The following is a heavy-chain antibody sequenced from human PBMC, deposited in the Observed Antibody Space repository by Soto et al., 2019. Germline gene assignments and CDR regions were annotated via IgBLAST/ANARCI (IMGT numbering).Heavy chain of an antibody. Sequence: LSLTCAASGFTFDDYAMHWVRQAPGKGLEWVSGISWNSGSIGYADSVKGRFTISRDNAKNSLYLQMNSLRAEDTALYYCAKDVTYYYDSSGYFDYWGQGTLVTVSS. J-gene: IGHJ4*02. CDR1: GFTFDDYA. CDR3: AKDVTYYYDSSGYFDY. CDR2: ISWNSGSI. D-gene: IGHD3-22*01. V-gene: IGHV3-9*01.